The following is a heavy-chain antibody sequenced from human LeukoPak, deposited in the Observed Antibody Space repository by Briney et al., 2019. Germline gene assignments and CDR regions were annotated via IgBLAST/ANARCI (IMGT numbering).Heavy chain of an antibody. CDR1: GGSVSSGNYY. V-gene: IGHV4-61*02. CDR2: IYTSGST. CDR3: ATLRGVEDNMDV. Sequence: SGTLSLTCTVSGGSVSSGNYYWSWIRQPAGKGLEWIGRIYTSGSTNYNPSLKSRVTISIDTSKNQFSLKLSSVTAADTAVYYCATLRGVEDNMDVWGQGTTVTVSS. D-gene: IGHD3-10*01. J-gene: IGHJ6*02.